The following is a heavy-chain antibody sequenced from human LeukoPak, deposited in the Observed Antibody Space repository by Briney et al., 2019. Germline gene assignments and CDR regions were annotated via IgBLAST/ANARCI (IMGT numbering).Heavy chain of an antibody. CDR3: ARVAEAAAFDS. V-gene: IGHV3-21*06. CDR1: GFTFSSSY. D-gene: IGHD6-13*01. CDR2: ISRNSRYI. J-gene: IGHJ4*02. Sequence: PGGSLRLSCAVSGFTFSSSYMNWVRQAPGKGLEWVSSISRNSRYIYYADSMRGRFTISRDNAKNSLYLQMNSLKPEDTAVYYCARVAEAAAFDSWGQGTLVTVSS.